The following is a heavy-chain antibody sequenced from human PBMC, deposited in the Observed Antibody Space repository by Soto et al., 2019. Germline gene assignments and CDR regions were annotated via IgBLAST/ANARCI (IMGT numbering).Heavy chain of an antibody. V-gene: IGHV3-72*01. J-gene: IGHJ6*02. CDR1: GLIFSDYH. CDR3: AMLGGWSGGSSGMDV. D-gene: IGHD6-19*01. CDR2: IRRKANSYTT. Sequence: EVQLVEYGGGLVQPGGSLRLSCAASGLIFSDYHMDWVRQAPGKGLEWVGRIRRKANSYTTEYAASVKGRFTISRDDSKSTLYLQMNSLKSEDTAVYYCAMLGGWSGGSSGMDVWGQGTTVTVSS.